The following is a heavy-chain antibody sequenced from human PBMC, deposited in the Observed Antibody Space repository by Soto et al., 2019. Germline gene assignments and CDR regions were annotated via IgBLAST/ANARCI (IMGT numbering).Heavy chain of an antibody. Sequence: GGSLRLSCAASGFTFSSYSMNWVRQAPGKGLEWVSSISSSSYIYYADSVKGRFTISRDNAKNSLYLQMNSLRAEDTAVYYCARTRPPNYFDYWGQGTLVTVSS. CDR3: ARTRPPNYFDY. CDR1: GFTFSSYS. CDR2: ISSSSYI. J-gene: IGHJ4*02. V-gene: IGHV3-21*01.